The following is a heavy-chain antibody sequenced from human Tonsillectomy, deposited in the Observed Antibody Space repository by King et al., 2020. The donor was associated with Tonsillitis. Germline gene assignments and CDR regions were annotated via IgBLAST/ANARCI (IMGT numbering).Heavy chain of an antibody. CDR3: ARTKSSGYRSHDY. Sequence: QLQESGPGLMKPSETLSLTCTVSGGSISIYYWNWIRQPPGKGLEWIGDIYYSGSTNSNPSLKSRVTISVDTSKNQFSLKLTSVTAAAKAVDYGARTKSSGYRSHDYWGQGALVTVSS. CDR2: IYYSGST. D-gene: IGHD3-22*01. V-gene: IGHV4-59*01. J-gene: IGHJ4*02. CDR1: GGSISIYY.